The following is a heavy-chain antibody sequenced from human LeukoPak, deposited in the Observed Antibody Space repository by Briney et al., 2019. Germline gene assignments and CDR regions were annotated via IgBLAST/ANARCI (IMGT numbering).Heavy chain of an antibody. CDR2: ISGSADST. Sequence: GGSLRLSCAASGFTFSSYSMNWVRQAPGKGLEWVSGISGSADSTSYTDSMKGRFTISRDNSKNTLYLQMNSLRAEDTAVYYCAKAPGYGGNRYYFDFWGQGTLVTVSS. CDR3: AKAPGYGGNRYYFDF. J-gene: IGHJ4*02. V-gene: IGHV3-23*01. CDR1: GFTFSSYS. D-gene: IGHD4-23*01.